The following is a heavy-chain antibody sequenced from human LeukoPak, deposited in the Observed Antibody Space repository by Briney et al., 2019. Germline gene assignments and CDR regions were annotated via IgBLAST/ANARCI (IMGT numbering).Heavy chain of an antibody. V-gene: IGHV3-23*01. J-gene: IGHJ3*02. CDR3: AKDHLYYDILTGYYPSNDAFDI. Sequence: GGSLRLSCAASGFTFSSYGMSWVRQAPGKGLEWVSAISGSGGSTYYADSVKGRFTISRDNSKNTLYLQMNSLRAEDTAVYYCAKDHLYYDILTGYYPSNDAFDIWGQGTMVTVSS. D-gene: IGHD3-9*01. CDR2: ISGSGGST. CDR1: GFTFSSYG.